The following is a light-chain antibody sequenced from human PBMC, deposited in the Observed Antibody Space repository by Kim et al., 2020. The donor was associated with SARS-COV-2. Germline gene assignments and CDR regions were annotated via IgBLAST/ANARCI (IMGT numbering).Light chain of an antibody. CDR2: GAS. CDR1: QSVSSSY. CDR3: QQYGSSPYT. V-gene: IGKV3-20*01. Sequence: LSPGERATLSCRASQSVSSSYLAWYQQKPGQAPRLLIYGASSRATGIPNRFSGSGSGTDFTLTISRLEPEDFAVYYCQQYGSSPYTFGQGTKLEI. J-gene: IGKJ2*01.